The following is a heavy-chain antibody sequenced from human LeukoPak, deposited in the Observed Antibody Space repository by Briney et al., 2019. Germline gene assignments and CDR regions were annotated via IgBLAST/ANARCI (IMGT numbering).Heavy chain of an antibody. J-gene: IGHJ5*02. CDR2: INHSGST. V-gene: IGHV4-34*01. D-gene: IGHD6-6*01. CDR1: GGSFSGYY. Sequence: SETLSLTCAVYGGSFSGYYWSWIRQPPGKGLEWIGEINHSGSTNYNPSPKSRVTISVDTSKNQFSLKLSSVTAADTAVYYCARAIGVAARPSWFDPWGQGTLVTVSS. CDR3: ARAIGVAARPSWFDP.